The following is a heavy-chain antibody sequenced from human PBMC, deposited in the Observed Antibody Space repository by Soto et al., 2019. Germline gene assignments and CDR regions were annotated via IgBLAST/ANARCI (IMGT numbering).Heavy chain of an antibody. D-gene: IGHD2-21*02. CDR2: ISAKNGDT. CDR1: GFTFSIFG. Sequence: QIQLVQSGAEVKKPGASVKVSCKTSGFTFSIFGISWARQAPGQGLEWMGWISAKNGDTSYAQMFQDRVTMTTDTSTSTAYMEVRSLTSDDTAVYYCARAGAEVTMSCDYWGQGTLVIVST. V-gene: IGHV1-18*01. J-gene: IGHJ4*02. CDR3: ARAGAEVTMSCDY.